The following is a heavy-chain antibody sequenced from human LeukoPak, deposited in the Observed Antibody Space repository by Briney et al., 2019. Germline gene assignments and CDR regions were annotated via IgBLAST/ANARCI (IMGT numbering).Heavy chain of an antibody. Sequence: GGSLRLSCETSGFTFSTYPMHWVRQAPDKGLEWVAMISHHGSNEYYADSVKGRFTISRDNSKNTLYLQMNNPRVEDTAIYYCARVHDTAGYYHYFDSWGQGTLVTVSS. D-gene: IGHD3-9*01. J-gene: IGHJ4*02. CDR2: ISHHGSNE. V-gene: IGHV3-30*14. CDR3: ARVHDTAGYYHYFDS. CDR1: GFTFSTYP.